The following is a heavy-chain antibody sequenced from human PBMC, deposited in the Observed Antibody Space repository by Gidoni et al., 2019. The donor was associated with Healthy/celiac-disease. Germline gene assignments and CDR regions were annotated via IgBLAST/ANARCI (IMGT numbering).Heavy chain of an antibody. CDR2: INPNSGGT. V-gene: IGHV1-2*04. J-gene: IGHJ2*01. CDR3: ARDVYGDAYWYFDL. D-gene: IGHD4-17*01. Sequence: QVQLVQSGAEVKKPGASVKVSCKASGYTFTGYYMPWVRQAPGQGLEWMGWINPNSGGTNYAQKFQGWVTMTRDTSISTAYMELSRLRSDDTAVYYCARDVYGDAYWYFDLWGRGTLVTVSS. CDR1: GYTFTGYY.